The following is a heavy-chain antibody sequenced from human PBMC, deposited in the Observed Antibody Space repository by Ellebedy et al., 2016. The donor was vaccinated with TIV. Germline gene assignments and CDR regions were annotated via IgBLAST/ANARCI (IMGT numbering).Heavy chain of an antibody. Sequence: PGGSLRLSCAASGFPFSNGWMSWVRQAPGKGLEWVGHIKSKPSGGTTEYGARVKDRFTISRDDSKNTVYLQMSSLKTDDTAVYFCTTEHGGKNYVLDYWGQGTLVTVSS. CDR1: GFPFSNGW. V-gene: IGHV3-15*01. CDR2: IKSKPSGGTT. CDR3: TTEHGGKNYVLDY. J-gene: IGHJ4*02. D-gene: IGHD4-23*01.